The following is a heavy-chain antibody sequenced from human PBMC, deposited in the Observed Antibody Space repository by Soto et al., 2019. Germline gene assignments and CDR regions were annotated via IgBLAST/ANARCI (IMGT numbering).Heavy chain of an antibody. Sequence: GGSLRLSCAASGFTFSSYSMSWVRQAPGKGLEWVSGFRGSGDDGTTYYADSVKGRFTISRDNAKNSVSLQMNSLRDEDTAVHYCAREETAWPLAYGLDVWGQGTTVTVSS. CDR1: GFTFSSYS. J-gene: IGHJ6*02. D-gene: IGHD2-21*02. CDR2: FRGSGDDGTT. V-gene: IGHV3-23*01. CDR3: AREETAWPLAYGLDV.